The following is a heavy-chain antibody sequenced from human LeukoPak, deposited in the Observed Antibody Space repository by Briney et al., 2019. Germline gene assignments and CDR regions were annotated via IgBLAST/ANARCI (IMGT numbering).Heavy chain of an antibody. CDR3: AKGYYDYVWGSYYFDY. Sequence: GGSLRLSCAASGFTFSSYWMSWVRQAPGKGLGWVANIKQDGSEKYYVDSVKGRFTISRDNSRDTLYLQMNSLRAEDTAVYYCAKGYYDYVWGSYYFDYWGQGTLVTVSS. V-gene: IGHV3-7*03. D-gene: IGHD3-16*01. CDR2: IKQDGSEK. CDR1: GFTFSSYW. J-gene: IGHJ4*02.